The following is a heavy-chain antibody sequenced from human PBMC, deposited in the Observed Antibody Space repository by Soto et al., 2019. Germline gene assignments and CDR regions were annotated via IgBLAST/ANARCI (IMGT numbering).Heavy chain of an antibody. D-gene: IGHD3-16*01. V-gene: IGHV1-46*01. CDR1: GYTFTSYF. J-gene: IGHJ4*02. Sequence: QVQLVQSGAEVKKPGASVKVSCKASGYTFTSYFMHWVRQAPGQGLEWMGIINPSGGNTNYAQKFQGRVTMTGDPSTSTVYMELSSLRSEDTAVYYCARGGGSATTLYFDYWGQGALVTVSS. CDR2: INPSGGNT. CDR3: ARGGGSATTLYFDY.